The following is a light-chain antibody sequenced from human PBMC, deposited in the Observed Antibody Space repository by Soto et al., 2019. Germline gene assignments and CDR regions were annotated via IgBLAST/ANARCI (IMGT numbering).Light chain of an antibody. CDR2: DVN. Sequence: QSALTQPRSVSGSPGQSVTISCTGTSSDVGGYNYVSWYQQHPGKAPKLMIYDVNKRPSGVPDRFSGSKSGNTASLTISGLQAEDEADYYCCSYAGSSTLVFGTGTKVTVL. J-gene: IGLJ1*01. CDR1: SSDVGGYNY. CDR3: CSYAGSSTLV. V-gene: IGLV2-11*01.